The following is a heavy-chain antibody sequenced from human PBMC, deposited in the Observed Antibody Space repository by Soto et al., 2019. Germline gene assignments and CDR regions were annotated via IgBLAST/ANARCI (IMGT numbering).Heavy chain of an antibody. J-gene: IGHJ5*02. D-gene: IGHD3-3*01. CDR3: ARRSYRLLGVAEYNWFDP. CDR1: GGSISSGGYY. V-gene: IGHV4-31*03. Sequence: PSETLSLTCTVSGGSISSGGYYWSWIRQHPGKGLEWIGYIYYSGSTYYNPSLKSRVTISVDTSKNQFSLKLSSVTAADTAVYYCARRSYRLLGVAEYNWFDPWGQGTLVAVSS. CDR2: IYYSGST.